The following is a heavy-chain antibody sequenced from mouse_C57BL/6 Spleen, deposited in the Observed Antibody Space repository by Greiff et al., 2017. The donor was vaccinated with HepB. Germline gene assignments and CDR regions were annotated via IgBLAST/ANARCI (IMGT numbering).Heavy chain of an antibody. CDR3: AGGYYGSSYRFAY. V-gene: IGHV1-64*01. J-gene: IGHJ3*01. CDR2: IHPNSGST. D-gene: IGHD1-1*01. CDR1: GYTFTSYW. Sequence: QVQLKQPGAELVKPGASVKLSCKASGYTFTSYWMHWVKQRPGQGLEWIGMIHPNSGSTNYNEKFKSKATLTVDKSSSTAYMQLSSLTSEDSAVYYCAGGYYGSSYRFAYWGQGTLVTVSA.